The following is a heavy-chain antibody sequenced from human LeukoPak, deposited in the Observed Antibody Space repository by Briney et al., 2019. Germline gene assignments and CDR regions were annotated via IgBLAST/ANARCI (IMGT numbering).Heavy chain of an antibody. CDR3: AKYAYNWNAPDGFDM. CDR2: ISYDGSRK. Sequence: GGSLRLSCVASGFTFSSYWVTWVRQAPSKGLEWVAVISYDGSRKHYGDSVKGRFTISRDNSESTLFLQMNSLRTDDTSVYFCAKYAYNWNAPDGFDMWGQGTMVIVSS. V-gene: IGHV3-30*18. CDR1: GFTFSSYW. D-gene: IGHD1-1*01. J-gene: IGHJ3*02.